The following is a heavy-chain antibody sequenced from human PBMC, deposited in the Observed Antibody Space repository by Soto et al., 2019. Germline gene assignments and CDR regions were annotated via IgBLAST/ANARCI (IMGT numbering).Heavy chain of an antibody. CDR1: GFTFSSYG. V-gene: IGHV3-30*18. J-gene: IGHJ4*02. CDR2: ISYDGSNK. D-gene: IGHD1-1*01. Sequence: GGSLRLSCAASGFTFSSYGMHWVRQASGKGLEWVAVISYDGSNKYYADSVKGRFTISRDNSKNTLYLQMNSLRAEDTAVYYCAKEINTGTPYYFDYWGQGTLVTVSS. CDR3: AKEINTGTPYYFDY.